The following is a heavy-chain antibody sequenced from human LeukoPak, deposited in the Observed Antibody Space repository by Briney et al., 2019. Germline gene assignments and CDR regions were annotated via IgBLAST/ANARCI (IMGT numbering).Heavy chain of an antibody. Sequence: SVKVSCKASGGTFSSYAISWVRQAPGQGLEWMGGIIPIFGTANYAQKFQGRVTMTEDTSTDTAYMELSSLRSEDTAVYYCAALPVGDYVSALDYWGQGTLVTVSS. D-gene: IGHD4-17*01. CDR2: IIPIFGTA. V-gene: IGHV1-69*06. J-gene: IGHJ4*02. CDR3: AALPVGDYVSALDY. CDR1: GGTFSSYA.